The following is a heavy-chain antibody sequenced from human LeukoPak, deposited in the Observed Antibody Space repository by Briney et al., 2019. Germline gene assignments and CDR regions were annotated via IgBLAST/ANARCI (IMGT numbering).Heavy chain of an antibody. J-gene: IGHJ6*02. CDR3: ARGRGRVTTFKDCYFGLDV. D-gene: IGHD4-17*01. V-gene: IGHV4-34*01. CDR2: INHSGST. Sequence: SETLSLTCVVYGGSFSGYYWSWIRQPPGKGLEWIGEINHSGSTNYNPSLKSRVTMSADTSNNQLALNVSSVTAADTAVYYCARGRGRVTTFKDCYFGLDVWGQGTTVTVSS. CDR1: GGSFSGYY.